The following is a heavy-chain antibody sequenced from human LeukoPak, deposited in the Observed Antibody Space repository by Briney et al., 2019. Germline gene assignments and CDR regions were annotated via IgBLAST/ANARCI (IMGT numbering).Heavy chain of an antibody. CDR3: AKGDCSSTSCYVLFDP. CDR1: GFTFSSYA. Sequence: PGASLRLSCAASGFTFSSYAMNWVRQAPGKGLEWVSGISWNSGSIGYADSVKGRFTISRDNAKNSLYLQMNSLRAEDTALYYCAKGDCSSTSCYVLFDPWGQGTLVTVSS. V-gene: IGHV3-9*01. CDR2: ISWNSGSI. D-gene: IGHD2-2*01. J-gene: IGHJ5*02.